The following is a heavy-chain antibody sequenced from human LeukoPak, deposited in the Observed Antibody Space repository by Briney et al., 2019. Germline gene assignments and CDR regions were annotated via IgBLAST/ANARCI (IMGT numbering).Heavy chain of an antibody. D-gene: IGHD4-17*01. V-gene: IGHV3-23*01. Sequence: GGSLRLSCAASRFNLSNYAMTWVRQAPGKGLEWVSSITGGGYASYADSVKGRFTISRDNSKNTLYLQMNSLRVEDTAVYYCARDPNGDYVGAFDFWGQGTMVTVSS. CDR2: ITGGGYA. J-gene: IGHJ3*01. CDR1: RFNLSNYA. CDR3: ARDPNGDYVGAFDF.